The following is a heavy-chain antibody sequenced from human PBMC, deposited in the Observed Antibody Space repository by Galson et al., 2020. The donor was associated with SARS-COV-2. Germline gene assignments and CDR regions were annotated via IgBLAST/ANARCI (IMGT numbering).Heavy chain of an antibody. Sequence: GGSLRLSCAASGFTFSSYDMSWVRQAPGKGLEWVSAISGSGTTTYYADSVKGRFTISSDNSKNTLFLQMNSLRAEDTAVYYCAKDQTGVASITVDAFDIWGQGIVVTVSS. CDR1: GFTFSSYD. J-gene: IGHJ3*02. V-gene: IGHV3-23*01. CDR3: AKDQTGVASITVDAFDI. D-gene: IGHD7-27*01. CDR2: ISGSGTTT.